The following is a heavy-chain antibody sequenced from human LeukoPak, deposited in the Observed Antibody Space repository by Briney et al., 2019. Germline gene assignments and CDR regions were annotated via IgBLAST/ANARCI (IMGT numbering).Heavy chain of an antibody. J-gene: IGHJ4*02. CDR3: ARGGIAARPVDY. CDR1: GGTFSSYA. V-gene: IGHV1-69*13. CDR2: IIPVFGTA. Sequence: SVKVSCKASGGTFSSYAISWVRQAPAQGLEWMGGIIPVFGTANYAQKFQGRVTITADESTSTAYMELSSLRSEDTAVYYCARGGIAARPVDYWGQGTLVTVSS. D-gene: IGHD6-6*01.